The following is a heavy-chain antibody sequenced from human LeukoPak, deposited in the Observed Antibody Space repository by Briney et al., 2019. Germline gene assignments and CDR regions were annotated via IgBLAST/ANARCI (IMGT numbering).Heavy chain of an antibody. V-gene: IGHV4-34*01. CDR3: ARRGVAGLDFDY. CDR1: GGSFSDYY. Sequence: SETLSLTCVVYGGSFSDYYWSWIRQPPGKGLEWIGEINDGGITNYNPSLKSRVTISVDTSKNQFSLKLSSVTAADTAVYYCARRGVAGLDFDYWGQGTLVTVSS. J-gene: IGHJ4*02. D-gene: IGHD6-19*01. CDR2: INDGGIT.